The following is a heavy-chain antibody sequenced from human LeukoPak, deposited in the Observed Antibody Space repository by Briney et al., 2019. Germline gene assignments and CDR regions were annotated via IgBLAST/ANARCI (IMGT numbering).Heavy chain of an antibody. J-gene: IGHJ4*02. Sequence: ASVKVSCKATGYTFTSYDINWVRQAPGQGLEWMGWMNPNSGNTGYAQKFQGRVTITRNTSISTAYMELSSLRSEDTAVYYCARAQILYYVWGSYRYTAFDYWGQGTLVTVSS. CDR3: ARAQILYYVWGSYRYTAFDY. CDR2: MNPNSGNT. V-gene: IGHV1-8*03. CDR1: GYTFTSYD. D-gene: IGHD3-16*02.